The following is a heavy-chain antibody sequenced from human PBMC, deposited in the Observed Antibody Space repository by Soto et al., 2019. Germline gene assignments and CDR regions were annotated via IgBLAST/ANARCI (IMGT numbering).Heavy chain of an antibody. D-gene: IGHD7-27*01. Sequence: GGALRISCAASGFTFRDYYISWIRQAPGKGLEWVSYISSSSSYTNYADSVKGRFTISRDNAKNSLYLQMNSLRAEDTAVYYCARDRTGDNYDYFDYWGQGTLVTVSS. CDR3: ARDRTGDNYDYFDY. J-gene: IGHJ4*02. CDR1: GFTFRDYY. CDR2: ISSSSSYT. V-gene: IGHV3-11*06.